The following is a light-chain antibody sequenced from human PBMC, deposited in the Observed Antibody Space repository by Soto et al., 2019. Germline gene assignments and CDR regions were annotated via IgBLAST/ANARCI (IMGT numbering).Light chain of an antibody. CDR3: QQYYSYPYH. J-gene: IGKJ5*01. CDR1: QGISSY. V-gene: IGKV1-8*01. Sequence: AIRMTQSPSSLSASTGDRVTITCRASQGISSYLAWYQQKPGKAPKLLIYAASTLQSGVPSRFSGSGSGTDFTLTISCLQSEDFATYYCQQYYSYPYHFGQGTRLEIK. CDR2: AAS.